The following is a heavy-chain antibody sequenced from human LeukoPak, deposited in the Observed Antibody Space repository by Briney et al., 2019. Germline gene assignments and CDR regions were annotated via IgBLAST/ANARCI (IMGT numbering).Heavy chain of an antibody. J-gene: IGHJ6*03. CDR3: ARDGEAAAGTGDYYYYYYMDV. Sequence: ASVKVSCKASGYTFTGYYMHWVRQAPGQGLEWMGWINPNSGGTNYAQKFQGRVTMTRDTSISTAYMELSRLRSDDTAVYYCARDGEAAAGTGDYYYYYYMDVWGKGTTVTVSS. D-gene: IGHD6-13*01. V-gene: IGHV1-2*02. CDR1: GYTFTGYY. CDR2: INPNSGGT.